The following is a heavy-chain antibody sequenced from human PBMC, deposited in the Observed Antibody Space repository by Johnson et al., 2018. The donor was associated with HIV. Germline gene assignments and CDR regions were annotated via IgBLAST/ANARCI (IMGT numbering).Heavy chain of an antibody. CDR1: GFTLSSYW. V-gene: IGHV3-74*02. CDR3: ANTYYYDSSGYSGAFDL. CDR2: INSDGSST. J-gene: IGHJ3*01. Sequence: EVQLLESGGGVVRPGGSLRLSCAASGFTLSSYWIHWVRRAPGKGLVWVSRINSDGSSTSYADSVKGRLTISRDNAKNPLYLQMNSLRAEDTAVYYCANTYYYDSSGYSGAFDLWGQGAMVTVSS. D-gene: IGHD3-22*01.